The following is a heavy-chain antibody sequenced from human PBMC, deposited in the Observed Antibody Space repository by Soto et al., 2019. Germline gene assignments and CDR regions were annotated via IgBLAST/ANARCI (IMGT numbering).Heavy chain of an antibody. V-gene: IGHV3-64D*08. D-gene: IGHD3-3*01. J-gene: IGHJ4*02. CDR1: GFIFSSHA. Sequence: GGSLRLSCSASGFIFSSHAMHWVRQPPGKRLKYVSVISSYGGYTNYADSVKGRFTISRDNSKNTLYLQMSSLRVDDTAVYYCVKGGATENYAFWSGYQDFDSWGQGTLVTVSS. CDR2: ISSYGGYT. CDR3: VKGGATENYAFWSGYQDFDS.